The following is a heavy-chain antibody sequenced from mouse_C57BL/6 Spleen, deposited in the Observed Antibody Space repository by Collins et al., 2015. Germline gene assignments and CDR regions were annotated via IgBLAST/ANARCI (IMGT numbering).Heavy chain of an antibody. CDR3: ASLYYYGSSYWYFDV. Sequence: QVQLQQPGAELLRPGSSVKLSCKASGYTFTSYWMHWVKQRPIQGLEWIGNIDPSDSETHYNQKFKDKATLTVDKSSSTAYMQLSSLTSEDSAVYYCASLYYYGSSYWYFDVWGTGTTVTVSS. CDR2: IDPSDSET. V-gene: IGHV1-52*01. D-gene: IGHD1-1*01. CDR1: GYTFTSYW. J-gene: IGHJ1*03.